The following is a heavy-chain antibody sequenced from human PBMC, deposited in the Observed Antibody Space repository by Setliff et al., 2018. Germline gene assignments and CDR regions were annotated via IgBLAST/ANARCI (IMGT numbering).Heavy chain of an antibody. CDR1: GSTFTDYG. J-gene: IGHJ4*02. Sequence: SVTVYCKASGSTFTDYGVTWVRQAPGQGLEWVGWISPYSGNTYYAPKFQGRITMTTDTSTTTAYMELKSLRSDDTAIYYCSRLVRYCTRTSCQRLSGDDYWGQGALVTVPQ. V-gene: IGHV1-18*01. CDR3: SRLVRYCTRTSCQRLSGDDY. D-gene: IGHD2-2*01. CDR2: ISPYSGNT.